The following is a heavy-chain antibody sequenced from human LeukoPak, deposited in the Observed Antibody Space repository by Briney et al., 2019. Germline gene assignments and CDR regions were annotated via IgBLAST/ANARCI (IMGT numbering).Heavy chain of an antibody. V-gene: IGHV4-39*07. CDR3: ARVKEESTYYYDSSGSQWGFDP. J-gene: IGHJ5*02. CDR1: GGSISSSSYY. D-gene: IGHD3-22*01. Sequence: SETLSLTCTVSGGSISSSSYYWGWIRQPPGKGLEWIGSIYYSGGTYYNPSLKSRVTISVDTSKNQFSLKLSSVTAADTAVYYCARVKEESTYYYDSSGSQWGFDPWGQGTLVTVSS. CDR2: IYYSGGT.